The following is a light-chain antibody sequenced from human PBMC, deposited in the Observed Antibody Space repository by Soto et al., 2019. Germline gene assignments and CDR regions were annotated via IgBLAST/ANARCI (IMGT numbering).Light chain of an antibody. J-gene: IGKJ1*01. V-gene: IGKV3-15*01. CDR3: QQYNNWPRT. CDR2: GAS. CDR1: QSVSSN. Sequence: EIVLTQSPGTLSLSPGETATLSCRASQSVSSNYVAWFHQKPGQAPRLLIYGASTRATGIPARFSGSGSGTEFTLTINSLQSEDFAVYYCQQYNNWPRTFGQGTKVDIK.